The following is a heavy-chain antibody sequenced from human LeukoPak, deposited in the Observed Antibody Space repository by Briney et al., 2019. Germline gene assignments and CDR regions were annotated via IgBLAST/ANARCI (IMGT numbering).Heavy chain of an antibody. CDR3: ARGGCSSTTCQYFY. CDR1: GFTVSSNY. J-gene: IGHJ4*02. D-gene: IGHD2-2*01. V-gene: IGHV3-53*01. Sequence: GGSLRLSCAASGFTVSSNYVSWVRQAPGKGLEWVSVIYSGGNTYYADSVKGRFTISRDNSKNTLYLQMNSLRAEDTAVYYCARGGCSSTTCQYFYWGQGTLVTVSS. CDR2: IYSGGNT.